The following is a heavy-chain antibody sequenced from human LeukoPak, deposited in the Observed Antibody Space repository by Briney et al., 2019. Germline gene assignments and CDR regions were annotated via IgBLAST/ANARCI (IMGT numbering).Heavy chain of an antibody. V-gene: IGHV1-46*01. CDR3: ARDRFSGSMDV. CDR2: INPSGGST. Sequence: ASVKVSCKASGYTFTSYYMHWVRQVPGQGLEWMGIINPSGGSTSYAQKFQGRVTMTRDMSTSTVYMELSSLRSEDTAVYYCARDRFSGSMDVWGKGTTVTVSS. CDR1: GYTFTSYY. D-gene: IGHD3-10*01. J-gene: IGHJ6*03.